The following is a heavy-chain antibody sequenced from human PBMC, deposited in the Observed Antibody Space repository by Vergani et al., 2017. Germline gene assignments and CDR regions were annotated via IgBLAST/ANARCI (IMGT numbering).Heavy chain of an antibody. D-gene: IGHD6-19*01. CDR1: GFPSISYA. J-gene: IGHJ5*02. CDR2: ISGSGGRT. CDR3: AKEPRAVVNGFDP. V-gene: IGHV3-23*01. Sequence: EVQLLESGGGLLQPGGSLRPSCAASGFPSISYAMSWVLQAPGKGRQWVSAISGSGGRTYYAGSVKGRFTISRDNSKNTLYLQMNSLRAADTAVYYCAKEPRAVVNGFDPWGQGTLVTVSS.